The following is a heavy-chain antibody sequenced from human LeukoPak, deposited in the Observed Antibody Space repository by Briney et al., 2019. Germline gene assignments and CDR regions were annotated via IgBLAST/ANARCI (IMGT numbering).Heavy chain of an antibody. CDR2: IYYSGST. CDR3: AMVNRRDGYNMIFDY. D-gene: IGHD5-24*01. CDR1: GGSISSSSYY. V-gene: IGHV4-39*07. Sequence: ASETLSLTCTVSGGSISSSSYYWGWIRQPPGKGLEWIGSIYYSGSTYYNPSLKSRVTISVDTSKNQFSLKLSSVTAADTAVYYCAMVNRRDGYNMIFDYWGQGTLVTVSS. J-gene: IGHJ4*02.